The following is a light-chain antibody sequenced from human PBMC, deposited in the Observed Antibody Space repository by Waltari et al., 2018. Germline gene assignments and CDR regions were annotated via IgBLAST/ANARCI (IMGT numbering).Light chain of an antibody. CDR3: LQYYSYWT. V-gene: IGKV1-5*03. Sequence: DFQLTQSPSTVSASVGDRVTITYRASHNINNWVAWYQQKPGKAPKLLIYKVSNLDVGVPSRFSGSGSGTQFTLTINSLQPDDFATYYCLQYYSYWTFGPGTKVEIK. CDR1: HNINNW. CDR2: KVS. J-gene: IGKJ1*01.